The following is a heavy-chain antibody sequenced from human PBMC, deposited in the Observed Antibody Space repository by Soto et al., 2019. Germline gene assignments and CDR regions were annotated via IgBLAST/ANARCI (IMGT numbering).Heavy chain of an antibody. Sequence: EVQRLESGGGLVQPGWSLRLSCAASGFTFSTYAMSWGRQAPGRGLEWVSTISGSGGSTYYADSARGRCTISRDNSKNTVYLQVNSLRGEDTAVYYCEKDGGYNWNDPFDYWAQDTMVAVSS. V-gene: IGHV3-23*01. CDR1: GFTFSTYA. D-gene: IGHD1-1*01. CDR3: EKDGGYNWNDPFDY. J-gene: IGHJ4*02. CDR2: ISGSGGST.